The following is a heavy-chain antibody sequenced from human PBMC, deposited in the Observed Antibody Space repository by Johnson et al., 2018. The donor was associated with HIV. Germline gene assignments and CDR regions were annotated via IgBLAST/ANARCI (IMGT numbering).Heavy chain of an antibody. CDR3: ARDIGSSWSSTHLLASDI. J-gene: IGHJ3*02. CDR1: GFTVSINY. CDR2: IYSGGST. Sequence: VQLVESGGGLVQPGGSLRLSCEASGFTVSINYMNWVRQAPGKGLEWVSVIYSGGSTYYADSVQGRFTISRDNAKNSLYLQMNSLRAEDTAVYYCARDIGSSWSSTHLLASDIWGQGTMVSVSS. D-gene: IGHD6-13*01. V-gene: IGHV3-66*01.